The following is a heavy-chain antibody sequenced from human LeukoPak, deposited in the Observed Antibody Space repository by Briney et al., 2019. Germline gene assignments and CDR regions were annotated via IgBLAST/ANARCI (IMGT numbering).Heavy chain of an antibody. Sequence: GASVKVSFKASGYTFTGYYMQWVRQAPGQGLEWMGWINPNSGGTNYAQKFQGRVTMTRDTSISTAYMELSRLRSDDTAVYFCARDHCVSSGCYKDYYYGMDVWGRGATVTVSS. CDR3: ARDHCVSSGCYKDYYYGMDV. D-gene: IGHD2-2*02. V-gene: IGHV1-2*02. CDR1: GYTFTGYY. CDR2: INPNSGGT. J-gene: IGHJ6*02.